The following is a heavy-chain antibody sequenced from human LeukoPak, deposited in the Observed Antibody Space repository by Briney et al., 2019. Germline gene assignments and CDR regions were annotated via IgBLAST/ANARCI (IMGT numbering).Heavy chain of an antibody. CDR1: GFTFSNYA. D-gene: IGHD2-15*01. Sequence: PGRSLRLSCAASGFTFSNYAMHWVRQAPGKGLEWVAVIWYDGSNDYYANSVKGRFAISRDNSKNTVYLQMNSLRAEDTAVYYCAREADCSGGNCYRGAFDIWGQGTMITVSS. V-gene: IGHV3-33*01. J-gene: IGHJ3*02. CDR3: AREADCSGGNCYRGAFDI. CDR2: IWYDGSND.